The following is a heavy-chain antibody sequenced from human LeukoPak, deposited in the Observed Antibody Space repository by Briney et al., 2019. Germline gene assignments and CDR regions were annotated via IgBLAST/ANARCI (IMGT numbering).Heavy chain of an antibody. J-gene: IGHJ4*02. CDR2: IYYSGST. CDR1: SGSISSGDYY. V-gene: IGHV4-30-4*01. D-gene: IGHD1-26*01. CDR3: ARDPIEDRHFDY. Sequence: PSETLSLTCTVSSGSISSGDYYWSWIRQPPGKGLEWIGYIYYSGSTYYNPSLKSRVTISVDTSKNQFSLKLSSVTAADTAVYYCARDPIEDRHFDYWGQGTLVTVSS.